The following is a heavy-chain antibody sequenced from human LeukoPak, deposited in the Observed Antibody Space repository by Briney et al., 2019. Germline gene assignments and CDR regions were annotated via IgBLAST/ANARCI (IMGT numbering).Heavy chain of an antibody. Sequence: PSETLSLTCTVSGGSVSSGSYYWSWIRQPPGKGLEWIGYIYYSGSTNYIPSLKSRVTISVDTSKNQFSLKLSSVTAADTAVYYCARATARTYCSGGSCYPLHFDYWGQGTLVTVSS. J-gene: IGHJ4*02. V-gene: IGHV4-61*01. D-gene: IGHD2-15*01. CDR1: GGSVSSGSYY. CDR2: IYYSGST. CDR3: ARATARTYCSGGSCYPLHFDY.